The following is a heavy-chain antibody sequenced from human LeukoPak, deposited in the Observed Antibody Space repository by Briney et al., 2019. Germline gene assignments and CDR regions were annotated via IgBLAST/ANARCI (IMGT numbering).Heavy chain of an antibody. Sequence: GGSLRLSCAASGFTFSNAWMSWVRQAPGKGLEWVGRIKSKTDGGTTDYAAPVKGRFTISRDDSKNTLYLQMNSLKTEDTAVYYCTTERFGYYYGSGSYYTWGQGTLVTVSS. D-gene: IGHD3-10*01. CDR3: TTERFGYYYGSGSYYT. V-gene: IGHV3-15*01. CDR2: IKSKTDGGTT. J-gene: IGHJ5*02. CDR1: GFTFSNAW.